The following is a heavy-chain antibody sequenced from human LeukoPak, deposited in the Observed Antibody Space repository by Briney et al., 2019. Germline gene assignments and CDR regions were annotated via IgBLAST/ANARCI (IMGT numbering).Heavy chain of an antibody. D-gene: IGHD3-10*01. Sequence: SETLSLTCAVYGGSFSGYYWSWIRQPPGKGLEWIGEINHSGSTNYNPSLKSRVTISVDKSKNQFSLKLSSVTAADTAVYYCARAYYGSGSYFRTAVDAFDIWGQGTMVTVSS. V-gene: IGHV4-34*01. CDR2: INHSGST. J-gene: IGHJ3*02. CDR1: GGSFSGYY. CDR3: ARAYYGSGSYFRTAVDAFDI.